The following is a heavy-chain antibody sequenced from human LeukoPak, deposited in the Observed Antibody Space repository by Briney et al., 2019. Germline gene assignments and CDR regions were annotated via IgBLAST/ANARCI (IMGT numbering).Heavy chain of an antibody. CDR2: INPSGGST. V-gene: IGHV1-46*01. CDR1: GYTFTSYY. J-gene: IGHJ6*02. Sequence: ASVKVSCKASGYTFTSYYMHWVRQAPGQGLEWMGIINPSGGSTSYAQKFQGRVTMTRDTSTSTVYMELSSLRSEDTAVYYCAREQGQQLVVNYYYGMDVWGQGTTVTVSS. CDR3: AREQGQQLVVNYYYGMDV. D-gene: IGHD6-13*01.